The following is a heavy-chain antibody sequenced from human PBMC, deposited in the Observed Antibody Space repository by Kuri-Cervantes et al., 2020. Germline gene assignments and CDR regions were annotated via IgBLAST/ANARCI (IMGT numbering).Heavy chain of an antibody. D-gene: IGHD1-26*01. V-gene: IGHV3-30*03. CDR3: ARGSSGNYFPAYS. CDR1: GFSFSDFG. CDR2: ISDDGSNK. Sequence: GGSLRLSCAASGFSFSDFGMHWVRQAPGKGLEWVAVISDDGSNKYYADSVQGRFTISRDNSKNTLYLQMNSLRAEDTAVYYCARGSSGNYFPAYSWGQGTLVTVSS. J-gene: IGHJ4*02.